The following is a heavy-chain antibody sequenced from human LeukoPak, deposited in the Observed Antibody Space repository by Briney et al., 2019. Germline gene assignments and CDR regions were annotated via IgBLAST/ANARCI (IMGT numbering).Heavy chain of an antibody. CDR1: GFTFSGYA. Sequence: GGSLRLSCSASGFTFSGYAMHWVRQAPGKGLQYVSTISSNGGGTYYADSVKGRFTISRDNSKNTLHLQMSSLRAEDTAVYYCVKDGGRYGSGSYYLDYWGQGSLVTVSS. CDR2: ISSNGGGT. D-gene: IGHD3-10*01. CDR3: VKDGGRYGSGSYYLDY. V-gene: IGHV3-64D*06. J-gene: IGHJ4*02.